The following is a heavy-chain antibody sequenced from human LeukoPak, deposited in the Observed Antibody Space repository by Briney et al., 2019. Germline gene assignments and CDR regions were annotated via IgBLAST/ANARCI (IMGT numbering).Heavy chain of an antibody. D-gene: IGHD1-26*01. CDR2: FDPEDGET. CDR3: ATVLRILSWDSGSKRTGAFDI. Sequence: ASVKVSCKVSGYTLTELSMHWVRQAPGKGLEWMGGFDPEDGETIYAQKFQGRVTMTEDTSTDTAYMELSSLRSEDTAVYYCATVLRILSWDSGSKRTGAFDIWGQGTMVTVSS. J-gene: IGHJ3*02. V-gene: IGHV1-24*01. CDR1: GYTLTELS.